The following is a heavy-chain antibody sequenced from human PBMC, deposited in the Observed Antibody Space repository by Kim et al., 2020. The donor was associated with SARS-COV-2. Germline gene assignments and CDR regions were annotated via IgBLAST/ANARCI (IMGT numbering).Heavy chain of an antibody. CDR3: ASLRGPGYSSSWSPLDY. D-gene: IGHD6-13*01. CDR1: GFTFSSYS. Sequence: GGSLRLSCAASGFTFSSYSMNWVRQAPGKGLEWVSSISSSSSYIYYADSVKGRFTISRDNAKNSLYLQMNSLRAEDTAVYYCASLRGPGYSSSWSPLDYWGQGTLVTVSS. J-gene: IGHJ4*02. V-gene: IGHV3-21*01. CDR2: ISSSSSYI.